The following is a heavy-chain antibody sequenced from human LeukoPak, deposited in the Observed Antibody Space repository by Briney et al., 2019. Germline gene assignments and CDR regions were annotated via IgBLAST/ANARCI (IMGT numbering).Heavy chain of an antibody. J-gene: IGHJ5*02. Sequence: ASVKVSCKASGYTFTSYYMHWVRQAPGQGLEWMGWINPNSGGTNYAQKFQGRVTMTRDTSISTAYMELSRLRSDDTAVYYCARSVVVVAANWFDPWGQGTLVTVSS. CDR3: ARSVVVVAANWFDP. D-gene: IGHD2-15*01. CDR1: GYTFTSYY. CDR2: INPNSGGT. V-gene: IGHV1-2*02.